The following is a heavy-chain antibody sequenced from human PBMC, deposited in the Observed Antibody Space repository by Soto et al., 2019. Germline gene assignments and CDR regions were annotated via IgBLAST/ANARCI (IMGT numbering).Heavy chain of an antibody. V-gene: IGHV3-7*01. J-gene: IGHJ6*03. Sequence: EVQLVESGGGLVQPGGSLRASCAASGFTFSSYWMSWVRQAPGKGLEWVANIKQDGSEKYYVDSVKGRFTISRDNAKNSLYLQMNSLRAEDTAVYYCARDMAETTFYGSGSYYNVYYYYYMDVLGKGTTVTVSS. CDR1: GFTFSSYW. CDR2: IKQDGSEK. CDR3: ARDMAETTFYGSGSYYNVYYYYYMDV. D-gene: IGHD3-10*01.